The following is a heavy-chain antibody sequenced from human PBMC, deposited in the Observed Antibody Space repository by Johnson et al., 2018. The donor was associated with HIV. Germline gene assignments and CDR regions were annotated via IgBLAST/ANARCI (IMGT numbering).Heavy chain of an antibody. V-gene: IGHV3-66*02. Sequence: VQLVESGGGLVQPGGSLRLSCAASGFTVSSNYMSWVRQAPGKGLEWVSVIYSGGSTYYADSVKGRFTISRDNSKNTLDLHMNSLRPEDTAVYYCARDGSVVGVFGCFDIWGQGTMVTVSS. D-gene: IGHD3-3*01. CDR1: GFTVSSNY. J-gene: IGHJ3*02. CDR2: IYSGGST. CDR3: ARDGSVVGVFGCFDI.